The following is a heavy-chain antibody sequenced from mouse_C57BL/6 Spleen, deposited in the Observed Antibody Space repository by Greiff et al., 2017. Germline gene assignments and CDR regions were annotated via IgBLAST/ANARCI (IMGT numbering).Heavy chain of an antibody. J-gene: IGHJ4*01. CDR3: ARSGWLHAMEY. V-gene: IGHV1-50*01. CDR2: INPTDSYT. CDR1: GYTFTSYW. Sequence: VQLQQSGAELVKPGASVKLSCKASGYTFTSYWMQWVKQRPGQGLEWIGEINPTDSYTNYNQKFKGKATLTVDTSSSTAYMQLSSLTSEDSAVYYSARSGWLHAMEYGGQGTSVTVSS. D-gene: IGHD2-3*01.